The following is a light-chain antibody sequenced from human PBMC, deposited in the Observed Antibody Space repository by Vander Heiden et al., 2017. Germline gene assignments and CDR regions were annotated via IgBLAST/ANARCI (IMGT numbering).Light chain of an antibody. CDR2: GES. CDR3: HHYGASSHT. V-gene: IGKV3-20*01. J-gene: IGKJ2*01. Sequence: EIVLTQSPGTLSLSPGERATLSCRASQSVSNSYLAWYQQKPGQAPRLLIYGESRRATGIPDRFSGSGSGTDFTLTISRLEPEDFAVYYCHHYGASSHTFGQGTKLEIK. CDR1: QSVSNSY.